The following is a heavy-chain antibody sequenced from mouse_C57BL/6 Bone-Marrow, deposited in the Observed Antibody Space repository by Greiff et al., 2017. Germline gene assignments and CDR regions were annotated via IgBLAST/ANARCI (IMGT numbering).Heavy chain of an antibody. D-gene: IGHD2-1*01. CDR2: INPGSGGT. CDR3: SRSGGNWFAY. CDR1: GYAFTNYL. J-gene: IGHJ3*01. Sequence: VQLVESGAELVRPGTSVKVSCKASGYAFTNYLIEWVKQRPGQGLEWIGVINPGSGGTNYNEKFKGKATLTADKSSSTAYMQLSSLTSEDSAVYFCSRSGGNWFAYWGQGTLVTVSA. V-gene: IGHV1-54*01.